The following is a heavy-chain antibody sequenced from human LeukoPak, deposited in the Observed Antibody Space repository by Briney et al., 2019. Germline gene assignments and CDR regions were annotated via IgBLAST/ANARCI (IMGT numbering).Heavy chain of an antibody. CDR2: IDYSGST. Sequence: PSETLSLTCTVSGGSISSYYWSWIQQPPGKGLEWIGYIDYSGSTNYNPSLKSRVTISVDTSKNQFSLKLSSVTTADTAVYYCARDASSIAVAGFLDDWGQGTLVTVSS. CDR1: GGSISSYY. J-gene: IGHJ4*02. D-gene: IGHD6-19*01. V-gene: IGHV4-59*01. CDR3: ARDASSIAVAGFLDD.